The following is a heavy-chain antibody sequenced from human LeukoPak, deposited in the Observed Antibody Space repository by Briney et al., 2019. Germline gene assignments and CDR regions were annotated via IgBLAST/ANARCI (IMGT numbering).Heavy chain of an antibody. Sequence: SETLSLTCTVSGGSISSYYWSWIRQPPGKGLEWIGYIYYSGSTNYNPSLKSRVTISVDTSKNQFSLKLSSVTAADTAVYYCARFNSSDYYRLYYYYYYMDVWGKGTTLTVSS. CDR2: IYYSGST. V-gene: IGHV4-59*12. D-gene: IGHD3-22*01. J-gene: IGHJ6*03. CDR1: GGSISSYY. CDR3: ARFNSSDYYRLYYYYYYMDV.